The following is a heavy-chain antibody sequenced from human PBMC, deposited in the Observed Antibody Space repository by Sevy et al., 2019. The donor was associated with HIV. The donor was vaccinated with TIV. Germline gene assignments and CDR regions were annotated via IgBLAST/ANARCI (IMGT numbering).Heavy chain of an antibody. CDR1: GFTFSSYG. CDR3: AREGAAAGIGY. J-gene: IGHJ4*02. Sequence: GGSLRLSCAASGFTFSSYGMHWVRQAPGKGLEWVAVIWYDGSNKYYADSVKGRFTISRDNSKNTLYLQMNSLRAEETAVYYCAREGAAAGIGYWGQGTLVTVSS. CDR2: IWYDGSNK. V-gene: IGHV3-33*01. D-gene: IGHD6-13*01.